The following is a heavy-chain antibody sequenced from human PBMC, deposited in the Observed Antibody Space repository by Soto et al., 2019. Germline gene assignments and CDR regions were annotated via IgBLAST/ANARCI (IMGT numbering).Heavy chain of an antibody. J-gene: IGHJ6*02. Sequence: QVQLVQSGAEVKKPGSSVKVSCKASGGTFSSYAISWVRQAPGQGLEWMGGIIPIFGTANYAHKFQGRVTITADESTSTAYMELSSLRSEDTAVYYCARDRNTITGTKNYYYYGMDVWGQGTTVTVSS. CDR2: IIPIFGTA. CDR3: ARDRNTITGTKNYYYYGMDV. V-gene: IGHV1-69*12. CDR1: GGTFSSYA. D-gene: IGHD1-7*01.